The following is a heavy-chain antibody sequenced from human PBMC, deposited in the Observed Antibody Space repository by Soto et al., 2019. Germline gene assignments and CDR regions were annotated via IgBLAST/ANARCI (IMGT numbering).Heavy chain of an antibody. D-gene: IGHD3-10*01. CDR2: INAGNGNT. Sequence: ASVKVSCKASGYTFTSYAMHWVRQAPGQRLEWMGWINAGNGNTKYSQKFQGRVTITRDKSAGTAYMELSSLRSEDTAVYYCARGGYYYGSGSYYNDAANFDYWGQGTLVTVSS. J-gene: IGHJ4*02. CDR3: ARGGYYYGSGSYYNDAANFDY. V-gene: IGHV1-3*01. CDR1: GYTFTSYA.